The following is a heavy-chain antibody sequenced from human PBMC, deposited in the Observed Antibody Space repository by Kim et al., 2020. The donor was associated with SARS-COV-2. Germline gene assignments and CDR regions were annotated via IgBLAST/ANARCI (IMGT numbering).Heavy chain of an antibody. V-gene: IGHV3-23*01. D-gene: IGHD3-9*01. Sequence: GGSLRLSCAASGFTFSNYALSWVRQAPGKGLEWVSSISDSGGSTHCADSVKGRFIISRDNFKNTLYLEMDSLRAEDTALYFCAKSSLDLVIKCAMDVWGQGTTVTVSS. J-gene: IGHJ6*02. CDR1: GFTFSNYA. CDR3: AKSSLDLVIKCAMDV. CDR2: ISDSGGST.